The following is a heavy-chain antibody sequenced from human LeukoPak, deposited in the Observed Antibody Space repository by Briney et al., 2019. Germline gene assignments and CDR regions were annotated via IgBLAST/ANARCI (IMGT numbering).Heavy chain of an antibody. V-gene: IGHV1-18*01. CDR1: GYTFTSYG. CDR2: ISAYNGNT. Sequence: GASVKVSCKASGYTFTSYGISWVRQAPGQGLEWMGWISAYNGNTNYAQKLQGRVTMTTDTSTSTAYMELRSLRSEDTAVYYCARGIAAAGTAYYYYMDVWGKGTTVTVSS. D-gene: IGHD6-13*01. J-gene: IGHJ6*03. CDR3: ARGIAAAGTAYYYYMDV.